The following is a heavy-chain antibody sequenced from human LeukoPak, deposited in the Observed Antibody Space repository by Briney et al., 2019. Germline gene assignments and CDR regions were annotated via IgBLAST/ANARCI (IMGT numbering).Heavy chain of an antibody. D-gene: IGHD2-15*01. CDR3: ARAVGYCSGGSCYSSYYFDY. J-gene: IGHJ4*02. CDR1: GASISSYF. CDR2: IYHSGST. V-gene: IGHV4-30-2*01. Sequence: TSETLSLTCIVSGASISSYFWSWIRQPPGKGLEWIGYIYHSGSTYYNPSLKSRVTISVDRSKNQFSLKLSSVTAADTAVYYCARAVGYCSGGSCYSSYYFDYWGQGTLVTVSS.